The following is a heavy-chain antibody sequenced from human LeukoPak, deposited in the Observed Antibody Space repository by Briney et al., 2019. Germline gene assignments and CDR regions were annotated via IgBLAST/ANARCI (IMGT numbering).Heavy chain of an antibody. CDR3: AREASIAVAQGFDY. D-gene: IGHD6-19*01. CDR2: IYHSGST. CDR1: GGSISSGDYY. V-gene: IGHV4-30-4*01. Sequence: SQTLSLTCTVSGGSISSGDYYWSWIRQPPGKGLGWIGYIYHSGSTYYNPSLKSRVTISVDTSKSQFSLKLSSVTAADTAVYYCAREASIAVAQGFDYWGQGTLVTVSS. J-gene: IGHJ4*02.